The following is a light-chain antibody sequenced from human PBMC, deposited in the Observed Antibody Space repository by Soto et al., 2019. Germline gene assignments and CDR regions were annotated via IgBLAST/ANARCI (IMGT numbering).Light chain of an antibody. CDR2: GNS. V-gene: IGLV1-40*01. CDR1: SSNIGAGYD. J-gene: IGLJ1*01. Sequence: QSVLTQPPSVSGAPGQRVTISCTGSSSNIGAGYDVHWYQQLPGTAPKLLIYGNSNRPSGVPDRFSGSKSGTSASLAITGLQAEDEADYYCQSYDSSLSVSYVFGTGTKLTGL. CDR3: QSYDSSLSVSYV.